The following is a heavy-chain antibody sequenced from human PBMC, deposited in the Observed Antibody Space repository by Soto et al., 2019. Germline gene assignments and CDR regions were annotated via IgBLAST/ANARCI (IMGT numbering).Heavy chain of an antibody. CDR3: ARGRVVVPAAVMFNCLDP. CDR2: IFHGGST. D-gene: IGHD2-2*01. Sequence: SDTLSLTCAISGAPITCGDYSWNWIRQPPGKGLEWIGYIFHGGSTYYNPSLRSRVTISVDRSRTQFSLKMSSVTAADTAVYYCARGRVVVPAAVMFNCLDPWGQGALVTVSS. CDR1: GAPITCGDYS. V-gene: IGHV4-30-2*01. J-gene: IGHJ5*02.